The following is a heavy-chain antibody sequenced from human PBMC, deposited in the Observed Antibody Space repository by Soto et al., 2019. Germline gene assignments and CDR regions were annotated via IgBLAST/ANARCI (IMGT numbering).Heavy chain of an antibody. Sequence: QLQLQESGPGLVKPSETLSLTCTVSGGSITTGTYSWGWIRQPPGKGLEWIGTIYHSGTTYDNPSLKSRFAISVDTSKTPFSLRLSSVTAADTAVYFCVRLLTGYYFIDYWGQGTLVTVSS. CDR1: GGSITTGTYS. CDR3: VRLLTGYYFIDY. V-gene: IGHV4-39*01. D-gene: IGHD3-9*01. CDR2: IYHSGTT. J-gene: IGHJ4*02.